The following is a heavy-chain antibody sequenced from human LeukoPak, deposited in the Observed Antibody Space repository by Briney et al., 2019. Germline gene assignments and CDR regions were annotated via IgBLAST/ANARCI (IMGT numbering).Heavy chain of an antibody. CDR2: INSDGSWT. J-gene: IGHJ4*02. V-gene: IGHV3-74*01. D-gene: IGHD2/OR15-2a*01. CDR1: GDYW. Sequence: GGSLRLSCAASGDYWMHWVRQAPGKGPVWVSHINSDGSWTSYADSVKGRFTISKDNAKNTVYLQMNNLRAEDTAVYYCVSFYEAYWGRGTLVTVSS. CDR3: VSFYEAY.